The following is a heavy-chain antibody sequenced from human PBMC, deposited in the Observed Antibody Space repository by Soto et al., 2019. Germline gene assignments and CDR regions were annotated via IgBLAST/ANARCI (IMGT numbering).Heavy chain of an antibody. CDR1: GFTFSSYG. J-gene: IGHJ4*02. CDR2: ISYDGSNK. D-gene: IGHD3-22*01. CDR3: AKEFFYYDSSGLQVDY. V-gene: IGHV3-30*18. Sequence: LRLSCAASGFTFSSYGMHWVRQAPGKGLEWVAVISYDGSNKYYADSVKGRFTISRDNSKNTLYLQMNSLRAEDTAVYYCAKEFFYYDSSGLQVDYWGQGTLVTVSS.